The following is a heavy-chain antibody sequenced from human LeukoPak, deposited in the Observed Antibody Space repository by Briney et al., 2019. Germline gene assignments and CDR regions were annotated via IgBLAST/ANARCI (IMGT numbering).Heavy chain of an antibody. Sequence: GGSLRLSCAASGFPFSSYWMSWVRQAPGEGLEWVANIKPDESEKSYVDSVKGRFTISRDNAKNSLYLQMNSLRAEDTAVYYCARGQMAGYWGQGTLVTVSS. D-gene: IGHD5-24*01. V-gene: IGHV3-7*05. CDR1: GFPFSSYW. CDR2: IKPDESEK. CDR3: ARGQMAGY. J-gene: IGHJ4*02.